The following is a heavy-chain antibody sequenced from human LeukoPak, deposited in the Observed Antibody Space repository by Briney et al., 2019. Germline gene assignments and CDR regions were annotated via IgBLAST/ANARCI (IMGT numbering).Heavy chain of an antibody. V-gene: IGHV3-11*01. Sequence: GGSLRLSCAASGFTFNDYYMSWIRQAPGKGLEWLSYINIGGTNTHYADSVKGRFTISRDNAKKSPYLEMNNLRAEDTAVYYCATDGAGFDTWGQGVLVTVSS. CDR2: INIGGTNT. CDR1: GFTFNDYY. J-gene: IGHJ5*02. CDR3: ATDGAGFDT.